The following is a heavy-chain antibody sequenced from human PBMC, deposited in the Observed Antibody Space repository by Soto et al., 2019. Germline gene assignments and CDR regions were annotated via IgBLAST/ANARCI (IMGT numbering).Heavy chain of an antibody. CDR3: ARVEAVAGLYNYHGLDV. J-gene: IGHJ6*02. D-gene: IGHD6-19*01. CDR1: GGTFSNYA. V-gene: IGHV1-69*12. CDR2: IVPIFGTT. Sequence: QVQLVQSGAEVKKPGSSVKVSCKVSGGTFSNYAIDWVRLAPGHGLEWMGGIVPIFGTTYYTQKFQGRATIIADDSTTTAYLEMSSLRSEDTAIYYWARVEAVAGLYNYHGLDVWGQGTAVTVSS.